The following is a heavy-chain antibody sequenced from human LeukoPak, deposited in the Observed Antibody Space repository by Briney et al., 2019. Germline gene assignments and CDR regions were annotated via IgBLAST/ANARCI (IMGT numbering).Heavy chain of an antibody. CDR3: ARHSSGRDFFDY. J-gene: IGHJ4*02. D-gene: IGHD3-10*01. CDR2: IYYSGST. CDR1: GGSISGYY. Sequence: SETLSLTCTVSGGSISGYYWSWIRQPPGKGLEWIGYIYYSGSTNYNPPLKSRVTISVDTSKNQFSLKLSSVTAADTALYYCARHSSGRDFFDYWGQGTLVTVSS. V-gene: IGHV4-59*08.